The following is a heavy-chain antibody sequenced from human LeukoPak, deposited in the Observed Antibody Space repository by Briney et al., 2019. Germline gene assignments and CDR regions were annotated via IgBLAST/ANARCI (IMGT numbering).Heavy chain of an antibody. D-gene: IGHD3-9*01. CDR3: ARGRMTGVFDY. CDR1: GGSISTYY. Sequence: SETLSLTCTVSGGSISTYYWSWIRQPPGKGLEWIGYISFSGSTNYNPSLKSRVTISVDTSKNQFSLRLSSVTAADTAVYYCARGRMTGVFDYWGQGTLSTVSS. CDR2: ISFSGST. J-gene: IGHJ4*02. V-gene: IGHV4-59*01.